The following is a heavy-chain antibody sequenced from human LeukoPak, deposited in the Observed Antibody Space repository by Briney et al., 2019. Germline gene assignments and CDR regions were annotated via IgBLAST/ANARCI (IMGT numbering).Heavy chain of an antibody. D-gene: IGHD3-3*01. V-gene: IGHV4-31*11. CDR2: NT. CDR1: GGSISSGAYY. J-gene: IGHJ2*01. CDR3: ARAILTPSGYVWHFDL. Sequence: SGTLSLTCAVSGGSISSGAYYWSWIRQLPGKGLQWIGYNTYYNPSLKSRVTISLDTSKNQFSLKLTSVTAADTAVYYCARAILTPSGYVWHFDLWGRGSLVTVSS.